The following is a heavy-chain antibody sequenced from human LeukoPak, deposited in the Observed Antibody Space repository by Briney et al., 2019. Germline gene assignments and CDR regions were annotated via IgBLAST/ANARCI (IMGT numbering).Heavy chain of an antibody. D-gene: IGHD3-3*01. Sequence: GSLRLSCAASGITFSSYAMHWVRQAPGKGLEWVANIKQDGSAKFYVESVKGRFTISRDNAKNSLYLQMNSLRAEDTAVYYCARDGDFWSAQGAFDIWGQGTMVTVSS. CDR2: IKQDGSAK. CDR3: ARDGDFWSAQGAFDI. J-gene: IGHJ3*02. V-gene: IGHV3-7*01. CDR1: GITFSSYA.